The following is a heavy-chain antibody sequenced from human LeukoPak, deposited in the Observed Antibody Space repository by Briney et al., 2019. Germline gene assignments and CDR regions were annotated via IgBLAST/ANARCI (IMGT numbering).Heavy chain of an antibody. Sequence: SETLSLTCTLSGGSISSSSSYWGWIRQPPGTGLEWIGSIYYSGNTYYNPSLKSRVTISVDTSKNQFSLKLSSLTAADTALYYCARVYFWSGYPFDYWGQGTLVTVSS. CDR2: IYYSGNT. J-gene: IGHJ4*02. CDR1: GGSISSSSSY. CDR3: ARVYFWSGYPFDY. D-gene: IGHD3-3*01. V-gene: IGHV4-39*07.